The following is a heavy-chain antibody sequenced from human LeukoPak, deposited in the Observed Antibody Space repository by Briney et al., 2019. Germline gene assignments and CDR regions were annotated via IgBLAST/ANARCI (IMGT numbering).Heavy chain of an antibody. Sequence: SETLSLTCTVSGYSISSGYYWGWIRQPPGKGLEWIGSIYHSGSTYYNPSLKSRVTISVDTSKNQFSLKLSSVTAADTAVYYCARGIAAAVKYSWFDPWGQGTLVTVSS. V-gene: IGHV4-38-2*02. J-gene: IGHJ5*02. CDR3: ARGIAAAVKYSWFDP. D-gene: IGHD6-13*01. CDR1: GYSISSGYY. CDR2: IYHSGST.